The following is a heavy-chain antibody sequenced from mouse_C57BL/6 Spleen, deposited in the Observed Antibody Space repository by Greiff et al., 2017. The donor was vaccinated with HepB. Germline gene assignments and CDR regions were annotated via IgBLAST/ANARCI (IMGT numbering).Heavy chain of an antibody. J-gene: IGHJ2*01. Sequence: QVQLKESGAELARPGASVKLSCKASGYTFTSYGISWVKQRTGQGLEWIGEIYPRSGNTYYNEKFKGKATLTADKSSSTAYMELRSLTSEDSAVYFCARDYDGYFDYWGQGTTLTVSS. V-gene: IGHV1-81*01. CDR1: GYTFTSYG. D-gene: IGHD2-3*01. CDR2: IYPRSGNT. CDR3: ARDYDGYFDY.